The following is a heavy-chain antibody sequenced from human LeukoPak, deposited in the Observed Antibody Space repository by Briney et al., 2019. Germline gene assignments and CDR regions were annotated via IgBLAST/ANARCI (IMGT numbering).Heavy chain of an antibody. J-gene: IGHJ4*02. CDR1: GGSISSSSYY. Sequence: SSETLSLTCTVSGGSISSSSYYWGWIRQPPGKGLEWIGSIYYSGSTYYNPSLKSRVTISVDTSKNQFSLKLSSVTAADTAVYYCARDAYGSGSYLYWGQGTLVTVSS. D-gene: IGHD3-10*01. CDR3: ARDAYGSGSYLY. CDR2: IYYSGST. V-gene: IGHV4-39*07.